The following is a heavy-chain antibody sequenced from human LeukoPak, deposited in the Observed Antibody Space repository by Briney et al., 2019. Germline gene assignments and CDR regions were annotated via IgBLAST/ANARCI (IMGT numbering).Heavy chain of an antibody. CDR3: ARCPFEDYFFDY. CDR2: IYYSGSA. J-gene: IGHJ4*02. Sequence: SETLSLTCTVSGGSVNSRDFYWVWIRQPPGKGLEWIGQIYYSGSANYNPSLKSRVTISLDTSKNQFSLKLSSVTAADTAVYYCARCPFEDYFFDYWGQGTLVTVSS. D-gene: IGHD3/OR15-3a*01. V-gene: IGHV4-61*08. CDR1: GGSVNSRDFY.